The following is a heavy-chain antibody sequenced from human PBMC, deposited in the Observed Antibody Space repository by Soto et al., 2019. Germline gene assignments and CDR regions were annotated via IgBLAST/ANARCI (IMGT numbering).Heavy chain of an antibody. CDR2: IFYNGNT. CDR3: ARRIPTAGLFDY. Sequence: SETLSLTCTVSGGSISSYYWSWIRQPPGKGLEWIGYIFYNGNTYYNPSLQSRLTISRDTPKNQFFLKLNSVTAADTAVYYCARRIPTAGLFDYWGHGTLVTVS. J-gene: IGHJ4*01. V-gene: IGHV4-59*06. CDR1: GGSISSYY. D-gene: IGHD6-13*01.